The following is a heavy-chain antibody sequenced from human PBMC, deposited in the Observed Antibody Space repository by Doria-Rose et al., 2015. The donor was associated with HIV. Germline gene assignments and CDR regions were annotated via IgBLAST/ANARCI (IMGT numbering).Heavy chain of an antibody. CDR3: ARIKSSRWYHKYYFDF. Sequence: SGPVLVKPTETLTLTCTVSGVSLSSPGMGVSWIRQPPGKALEWLANIFSDDERSYKTSMKSRLTISRRTSKSQVVLTMTDMDPVDTATYYCARIKSSRWYHKYYFDFWGQGILVIVSA. V-gene: IGHV2-26*01. CDR1: GVSLSSPGMG. J-gene: IGHJ4*02. D-gene: IGHD6-13*01. CDR2: IFSDDER.